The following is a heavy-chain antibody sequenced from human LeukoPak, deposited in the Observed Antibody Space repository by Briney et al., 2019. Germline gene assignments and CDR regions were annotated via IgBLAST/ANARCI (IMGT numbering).Heavy chain of an antibody. V-gene: IGHV3-53*01. CDR1: GFTVSSNY. J-gene: IGHJ4*02. D-gene: IGHD4-17*01. CDR2: IYSGGST. Sequence: GGSLRLSCAASGFTVSSNYMSWVRQAPGKGLGWVSVIYSGGSTYYADSVKGRFTISRDNAENSLFLQMNTLRAEDTAVYYCARGAGPYGDYRDDWGQGTLVTVSS. CDR3: ARGAGPYGDYRDD.